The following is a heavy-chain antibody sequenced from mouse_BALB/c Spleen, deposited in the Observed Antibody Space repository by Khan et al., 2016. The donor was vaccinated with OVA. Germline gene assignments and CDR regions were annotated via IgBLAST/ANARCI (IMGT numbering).Heavy chain of an antibody. J-gene: IGHJ1*01. CDR1: GFTFSSYA. Sequence: EVELVESGGGLVKPGGSLKLSCAASGFTFSSYAMSWVRQSPEKRLEWVASINSGGSFYSSDSVRGRFTISRDNARNILYLQMSSLKSEDTALYYCARGHFYGSSYDYWYFDVWGAGTTVTVSS. CDR3: ARGHFYGSSYDYWYFDV. CDR2: INSGGSF. D-gene: IGHD1-1*01. V-gene: IGHV5-6-5*01.